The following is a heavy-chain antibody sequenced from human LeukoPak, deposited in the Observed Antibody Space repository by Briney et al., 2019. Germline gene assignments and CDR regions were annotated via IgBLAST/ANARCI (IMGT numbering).Heavy chain of an antibody. J-gene: IGHJ4*02. D-gene: IGHD4-23*01. CDR1: GGSISSYY. CDR2: IYYSGST. Sequence: SETLSLTCTVSGGSISSYYRSWLRQPPGKGLEWIGYIYYSGSTNYNPSLKSRVTISVDPSKPQFSLKLSSVTAADTAVYYCARQDYGGNPDYWGQGTLVPVSS. V-gene: IGHV4-59*08. CDR3: ARQDYGGNPDY.